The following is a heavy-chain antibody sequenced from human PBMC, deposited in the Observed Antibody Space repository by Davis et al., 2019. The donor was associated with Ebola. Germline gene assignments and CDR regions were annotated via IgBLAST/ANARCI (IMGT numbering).Heavy chain of an antibody. Sequence: SETLSLTCTVSGGSISSYYWSWIRQPPGKGLEWIEYIYYSGSTNYNPSLKSRVTISVDTSKNQFSLKLSSVTAADTAVYYCASLSSSSAGLDYWGQGTLVTVSS. J-gene: IGHJ4*02. CDR3: ASLSSSSAGLDY. CDR2: IYYSGST. D-gene: IGHD6-6*01. V-gene: IGHV4-59*01. CDR1: GGSISSYY.